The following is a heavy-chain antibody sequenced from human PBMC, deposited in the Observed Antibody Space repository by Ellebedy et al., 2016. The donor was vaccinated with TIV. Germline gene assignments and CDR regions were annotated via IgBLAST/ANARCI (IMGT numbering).Heavy chain of an antibody. V-gene: IGHV3-21*01. CDR3: ARVGRITMVRGANRYYYYGMDV. D-gene: IGHD3-10*01. CDR2: ISSSSSYI. CDR1: GFTFSSYS. Sequence: GGSLRLSCAASGFTFSSYSMNWVRQAPGKGLEWVSSISSSSSYIYYADSVKGRFTISRDNAKNSLYLQMNSLRAEDTAVYYCARVGRITMVRGANRYYYYGMDVWGQGTTVTVSS. J-gene: IGHJ6*02.